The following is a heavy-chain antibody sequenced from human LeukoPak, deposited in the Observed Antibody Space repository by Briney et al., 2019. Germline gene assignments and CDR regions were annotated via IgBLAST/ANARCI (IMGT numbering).Heavy chain of an antibody. D-gene: IGHD6-13*01. CDR2: IHHSGSI. V-gene: IGHV4-4*02. CDR3: ARGDRVDSSSWYNWFDP. J-gene: IGHJ5*02. Sequence: SETLSLTCAVSGVSISSNLWWTWVRQPPGKGLEWIAEIHHSGSINYNPSLKSRVTISVDKAKNQFSLNLSSVTAADTAVYYCARGDRVDSSSWYNWFDPWGQGTLVTVSS. CDR1: GVSISSNLW.